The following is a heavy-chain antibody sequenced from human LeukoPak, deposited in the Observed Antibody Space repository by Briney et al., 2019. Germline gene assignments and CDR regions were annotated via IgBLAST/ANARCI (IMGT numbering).Heavy chain of an antibody. CDR1: GFTFSSYA. J-gene: IGHJ4*02. D-gene: IGHD4-17*01. Sequence: GGSLRLSCAASGFTFSSYAMHWVRQAPGKGLEWVAVISYDGSNKYYADSVKGRFTISRDNSKNTLYLQMNSLRAEDTALYYCAKDNEDYDAVDYWGQGTLVTVSS. CDR3: AKDNEDYDAVDY. V-gene: IGHV3-30-3*01. CDR2: ISYDGSNK.